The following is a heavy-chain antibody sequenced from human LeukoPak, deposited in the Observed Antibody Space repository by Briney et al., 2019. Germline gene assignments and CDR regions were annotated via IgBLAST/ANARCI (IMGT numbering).Heavy chain of an antibody. V-gene: IGHV4-61*02. J-gene: IGHJ4*02. CDR3: ARDLPTYYYGSGSYYDY. Sequence: SETLSLTRTVSGGSISSGSYYWSWIRQPAGKGLVWIARIYTSGSTNYNPSLKSRVTISVDTSKNQFSLKLSSVTAADTAVYYCARDLPTYYYGSGSYYDYWGQGTLVTVSS. CDR2: IYTSGST. CDR1: GGSISSGSYY. D-gene: IGHD3-10*01.